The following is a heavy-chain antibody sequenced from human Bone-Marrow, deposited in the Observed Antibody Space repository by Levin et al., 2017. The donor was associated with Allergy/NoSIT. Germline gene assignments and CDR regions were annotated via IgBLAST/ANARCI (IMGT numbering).Heavy chain of an antibody. Sequence: SQTLSLTCTVSGGSISSYYWSWIRQPPGKGLEWIGYIYYSGSTNYNPSLKSRVTISVDTSKNQFSLKLSSVTAADTAVYYCARASPYPTIYDFWSGYKGRGYYYGMDVWGQGTTVTVSS. CDR3: ARASPYPTIYDFWSGYKGRGYYYGMDV. CDR2: IYYSGST. V-gene: IGHV4-59*01. CDR1: GGSISSYY. D-gene: IGHD3-3*01. J-gene: IGHJ6*02.